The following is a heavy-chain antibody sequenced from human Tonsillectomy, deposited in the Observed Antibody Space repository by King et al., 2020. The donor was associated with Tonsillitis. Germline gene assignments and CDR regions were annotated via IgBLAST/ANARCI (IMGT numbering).Heavy chain of an antibody. D-gene: IGHD3-9*01. CDR1: RGSISSNTYY. Sequence: QLQESGPGLVKPSETLSLTCTVSRGSISSNTYYWGWIRQPPGKGLGWIGNIYYGGSTYYNPSLKSRVTISVDTSKNQFSLKLSSVTAADTAVYYCARHSNVILTGFYPAFDIWGQGTMVTVSS. J-gene: IGHJ3*02. CDR2: IYYGGST. CDR3: ARHSNVILTGFYPAFDI. V-gene: IGHV4-39*01.